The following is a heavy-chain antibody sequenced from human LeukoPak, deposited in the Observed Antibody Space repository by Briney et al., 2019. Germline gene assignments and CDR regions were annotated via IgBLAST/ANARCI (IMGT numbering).Heavy chain of an antibody. J-gene: IGHJ3*02. Sequence: SETLSLTCTVCGRSINNYYWSWIRQPAGKGLEWIGRIYTRGSTNYNPSIKSRVTMSVDTSKNQFSLKLSSVTAADTAVYYCARGRYCSADICSGGDTFDIWGQGTMVSVSS. D-gene: IGHD2-15*01. CDR3: ARGRYCSADICSGGDTFDI. CDR1: GRSINNYY. CDR2: IYTRGST. V-gene: IGHV4-4*07.